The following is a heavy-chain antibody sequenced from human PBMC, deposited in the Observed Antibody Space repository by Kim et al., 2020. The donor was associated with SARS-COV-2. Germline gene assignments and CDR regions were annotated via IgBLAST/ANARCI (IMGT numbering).Heavy chain of an antibody. CDR3: ARDLPEHRTLARFIAVAGTGWFDP. J-gene: IGHJ5*02. D-gene: IGHD6-19*01. CDR2: IIPIFGTA. CDR1: GGTFSSYA. V-gene: IGHV1-69*13. Sequence: SVKVSCKASGGTFSSYAISWVRQAPGQGLEWMGGIIPIFGTANYAQKFQGRVTITADESTSTAYMELSSLRSEDTAVYYCARDLPEHRTLARFIAVAGTGWFDPWGQGTLVTVSS.